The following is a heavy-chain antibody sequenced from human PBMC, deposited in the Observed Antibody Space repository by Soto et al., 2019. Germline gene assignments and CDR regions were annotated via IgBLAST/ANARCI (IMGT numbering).Heavy chain of an antibody. Sequence: AQVRGSSKVAGWTLTRYYMHEVRQAPGQGLECMGPITPNSGGTNYAQKFQGCVTMTRDTSISTAYRELSRLRSDETAVYYCARGQQYLTPGPNGDYYYYYGMDVWGQGTTVTVSS. D-gene: IGHD2-15*01. CDR3: ARGQQYLTPGPNGDYYYYYGMDV. V-gene: IGHV1-2*04. CDR2: ITPNSGGT. J-gene: IGHJ6*01. CDR1: GWTLTRYY.